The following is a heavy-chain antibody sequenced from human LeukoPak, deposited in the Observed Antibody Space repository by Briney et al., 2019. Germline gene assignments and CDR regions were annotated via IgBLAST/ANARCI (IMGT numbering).Heavy chain of an antibody. Sequence: GASVKVSCKASGYTFTSYGISWVRQAPGQGLEWMGSISAYNGNTNYAQKLQGRVTMTTDTSTSTAYMELRSLRSDDTAVYYCARDRRYSSSWQKNWFDPWGQGTLVTVSS. J-gene: IGHJ5*02. CDR2: ISAYNGNT. CDR1: GYTFTSYG. V-gene: IGHV1-18*01. CDR3: ARDRRYSSSWQKNWFDP. D-gene: IGHD6-13*01.